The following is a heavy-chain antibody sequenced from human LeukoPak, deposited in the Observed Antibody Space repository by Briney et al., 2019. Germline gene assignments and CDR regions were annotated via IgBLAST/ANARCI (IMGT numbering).Heavy chain of an antibody. V-gene: IGHV3-7*03. CDR3: ARSNQIGTTDY. CDR1: EIIFDTYW. D-gene: IGHD1-1*01. Sequence: GGSLRLSCTASEIIFDTYWMSWVRQAPGKGLEWVANINRDGGETYYVDSVRGRFTISRDNARNLLYLQMSSLRVDDTAIYYCARSNQIGTTDYWGQGTLVTVSS. J-gene: IGHJ4*02. CDR2: INRDGGET.